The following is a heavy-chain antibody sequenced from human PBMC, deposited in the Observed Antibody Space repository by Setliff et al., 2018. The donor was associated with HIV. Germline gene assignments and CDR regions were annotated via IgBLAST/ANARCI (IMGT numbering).Heavy chain of an antibody. J-gene: IGHJ4*02. Sequence: SETLSLTCSVSGGSISSTSYYWGWIRQPPGKGLEWIGSVHYTGSTQYNPSLKSRLTMSVDKSNNQFSLRLTSVTAADTAVYYCARDRLTYYFDYWGQGILVTVSS. V-gene: IGHV4-39*07. CDR3: ARDRLTYYFDY. CDR1: GGSISSTSYY. D-gene: IGHD3-22*01. CDR2: VHYTGST.